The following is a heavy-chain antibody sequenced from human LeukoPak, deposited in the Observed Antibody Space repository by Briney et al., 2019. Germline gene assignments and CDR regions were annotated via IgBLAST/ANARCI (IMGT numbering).Heavy chain of an antibody. V-gene: IGHV4-59*11. J-gene: IGHJ4*02. Sequence: SETLSLTCTVSGGSISSHYWSWIRQPPGKGLEWIGYIYYSGSTNYNPSLKSRVTISVDTSKNQFSLKLSSVTAADTAVYYCARAGNWNYPFDCWGQGTLVTVSS. CDR3: ARAGNWNYPFDC. CDR2: IYYSGST. CDR1: GGSISSHY. D-gene: IGHD1-7*01.